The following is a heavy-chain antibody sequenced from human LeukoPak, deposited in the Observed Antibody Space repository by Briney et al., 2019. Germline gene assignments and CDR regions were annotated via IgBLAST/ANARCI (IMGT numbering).Heavy chain of an antibody. D-gene: IGHD4-17*01. CDR1: GFTFSSYS. V-gene: IGHV3-21*01. Sequence: GGSLRLSCAASGFTFSSYSMNWVRQAPGKGLEWVSSISSSSSYIYYADSVKGRFTISRDNAKNSLYLQMNSLRAEDTAVYYSAREPDYGDYVIDYWGQGTLVTVSS. CDR2: ISSSSSYI. J-gene: IGHJ4*02. CDR3: AREPDYGDYVIDY.